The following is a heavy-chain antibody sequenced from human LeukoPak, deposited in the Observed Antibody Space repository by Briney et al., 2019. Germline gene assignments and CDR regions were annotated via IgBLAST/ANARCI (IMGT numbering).Heavy chain of an antibody. J-gene: IGHJ4*02. D-gene: IGHD5-12*01. V-gene: IGHV1-8*03. CDR1: EYTFTSYD. Sequence: ASVKVSCKASEYTFTSYDVNWVRQATGQGLEWMGWMNPNSGNTGYAQKFQGRVTISRNTSITTAYMELSGLTSEDTAVYYCASYSGYAQWGQGTLVTVSS. CDR2: MNPNSGNT. CDR3: ASYSGYAQ.